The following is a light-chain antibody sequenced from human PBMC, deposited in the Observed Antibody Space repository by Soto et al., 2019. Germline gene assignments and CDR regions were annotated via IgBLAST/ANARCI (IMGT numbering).Light chain of an antibody. CDR2: RGN. V-gene: IGLV1-44*01. CDR3: AVWDDTVVV. Sequence: QSVLTQPPSASATPGQTVTISCSGSSPNIGAHRVNWYQHLPGTAPKLLIYRGNQRPSGVPDRFSGSKSDTSVSLAISGLQSDDEGDYYCAVWDDTVVVFGGGTKLTVL. CDR1: SPNIGAHR. J-gene: IGLJ2*01.